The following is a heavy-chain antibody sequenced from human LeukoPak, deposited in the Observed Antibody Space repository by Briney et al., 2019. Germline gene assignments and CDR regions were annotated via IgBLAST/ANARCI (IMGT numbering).Heavy chain of an antibody. Sequence: SESLSLTCTVSGGSISSSSYYWGWIRQPPGKGLVWIGSIYYSGSTYYNPSLKSRVTISVDTSKNQFSLKLSSVTAADTAVYYCARAEWRRITLRGYFDYWGQGTLVTVSS. CDR1: GGSISSSSYY. V-gene: IGHV4-39*07. CDR3: ARAEWRRITLRGYFDY. J-gene: IGHJ4*02. D-gene: IGHD3-10*01. CDR2: IYYSGST.